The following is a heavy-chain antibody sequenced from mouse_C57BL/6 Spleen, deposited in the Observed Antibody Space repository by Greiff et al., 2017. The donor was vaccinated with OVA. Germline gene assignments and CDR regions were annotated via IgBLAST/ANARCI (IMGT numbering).Heavy chain of an antibody. V-gene: IGHV2-6*01. CDR1: GFSLTSYG. Sequence: LQESGPGLVAPSQSLSITCTVSGFSLTSYGVDWVRQSPGKGLEWLGVIWGVGSTNYNSALKSRLSISKDNSKSQVFLKMNSLQTDDTAMYYCATRTGTSPSFAYWGQGTLVTVSA. CDR3: ATRTGTSPSFAY. D-gene: IGHD4-1*01. CDR2: IWGVGST. J-gene: IGHJ3*01.